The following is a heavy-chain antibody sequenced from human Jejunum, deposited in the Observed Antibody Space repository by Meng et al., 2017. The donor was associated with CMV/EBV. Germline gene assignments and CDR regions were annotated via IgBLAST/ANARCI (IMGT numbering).Heavy chain of an antibody. J-gene: IGHJ4*02. V-gene: IGHV1-18*01. CDR2: ITGYNGNT. CDR1: GYTVTCYA. D-gene: IGHD1-1*01. CDR3: AGEGMRGTFSDY. Sequence: QVQQVKAGAEVKKPGDPVKVSCKASGYTVTCYAISWVRQAPGQGLEWMGWITGYNGNTNYVPKLQGRVTMTTNISTKTDYMELRSLASDDAALYYCAGEGMRGTFSDYWGQGTLVTVSS.